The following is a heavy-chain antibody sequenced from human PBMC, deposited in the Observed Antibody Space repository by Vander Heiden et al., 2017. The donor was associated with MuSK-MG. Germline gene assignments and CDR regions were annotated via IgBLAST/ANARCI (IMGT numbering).Heavy chain of an antibody. V-gene: IGHV4-31*03. CDR2: IYYRGST. D-gene: IGHD6-19*01. CDR1: GGSISRGGYY. Sequence: QVQLQESGPGLVKPSQTLSLTCTVSGGSISRGGYYWSWIRQHPGKGREWIGYIYYRGSTYYNPSLKSRGTISVDTSKNQFSLKLSSVTAADTAVYYGARARDHYSSGWYVGYWGQGTLGTVAS. CDR3: ARARDHYSSGWYVGY. J-gene: IGHJ4*02.